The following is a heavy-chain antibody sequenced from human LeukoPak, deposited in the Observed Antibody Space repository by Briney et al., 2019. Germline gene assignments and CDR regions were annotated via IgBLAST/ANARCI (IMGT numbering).Heavy chain of an antibody. CDR2: IKQDGSEK. J-gene: IGHJ4*02. V-gene: IGHV3-7*01. Sequence: PGGSLRLSCAASGFTFSSYWMSWVRQAPGKGLEWVANIKQDGSEKYYVDSVKGRFTISRDNAKNSLYLQMNSLRAEDTAVYYCARDPRIAVDEYYFDYWGQGTLVTVSS. CDR3: ARDPRIAVDEYYFDY. D-gene: IGHD6-19*01. CDR1: GFTFSSYW.